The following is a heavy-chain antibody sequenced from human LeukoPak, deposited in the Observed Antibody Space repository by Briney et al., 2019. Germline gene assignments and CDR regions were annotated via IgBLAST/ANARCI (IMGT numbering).Heavy chain of an antibody. J-gene: IGHJ4*02. CDR3: ARGRFGELLPNQYYFDY. CDR2: INPNSGGT. Sequence: SVKVSCKASGYTFTGYYMHWVRQAPGQGLEWMGWINPNSGGTNYAQKFQGWVTMTRDTSISIAYMELSRLRSDDTAVYYCARGRFGELLPNQYYFDYWGQGTLVTVSS. CDR1: GYTFTGYY. V-gene: IGHV1-2*04. D-gene: IGHD3-10*01.